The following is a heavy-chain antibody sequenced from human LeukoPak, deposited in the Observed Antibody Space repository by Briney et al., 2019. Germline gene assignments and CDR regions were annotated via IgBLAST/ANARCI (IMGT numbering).Heavy chain of an antibody. CDR2: IYYSGST. CDR1: GGSISSSSYY. V-gene: IGHV4-39*01. Sequence: PSETLSLTCTVSGGSISSSSYYWGWIRQPPGKGLEWIGSIYYSGSTYYNPSLKSRVTISVDTSKSQSSLKLSSVTAADTAVYYCARQEGGYYGSGSYYPDYYYYMDVWGKGTTVTVS. D-gene: IGHD3-10*01. J-gene: IGHJ6*03. CDR3: ARQEGGYYGSGSYYPDYYYYMDV.